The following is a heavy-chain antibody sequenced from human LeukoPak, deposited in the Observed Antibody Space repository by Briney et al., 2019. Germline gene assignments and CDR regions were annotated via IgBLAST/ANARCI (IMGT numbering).Heavy chain of an antibody. CDR3: ARGWEERWQQFGAFDI. CDR2: IYYTGST. CDR1: GGSISSLY. V-gene: IGHV4-59*08. Sequence: SETLSLTCSVSGGSISSLYWSWIRQPPGKGLEWIGYIYYTGSTNYNPSLKSRVTMFVDMSKNQFSLRLSSVTAADTAVYYCARGWEERWQQFGAFDIWGQGTMVTVSS. D-gene: IGHD5-24*01. J-gene: IGHJ3*02.